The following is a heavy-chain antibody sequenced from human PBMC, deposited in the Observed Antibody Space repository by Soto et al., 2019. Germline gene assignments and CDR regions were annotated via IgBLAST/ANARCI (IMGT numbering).Heavy chain of an antibody. CDR2: IYYSGST. V-gene: IGHV4-30-4*01. CDR1: GGSISSGDYY. CDR3: ARVSRTXYYDNSGYYEPPFDY. J-gene: IGHJ4*02. D-gene: IGHD3-22*01. Sequence: PSETLSLTCTVSGGSISSGDYYWSWIRQPPGKGLEWIGYIYYSGSTYYNPSLKSRVTISVDTSKNQFSLKLSSVTAADTAVYYCARVSRTXYYDNSGYYEPPFDYWGQGTLVTVSS.